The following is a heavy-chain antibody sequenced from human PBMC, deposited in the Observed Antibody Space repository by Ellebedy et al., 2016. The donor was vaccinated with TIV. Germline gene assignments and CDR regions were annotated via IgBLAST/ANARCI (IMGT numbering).Heavy chain of an antibody. J-gene: IGHJ3*02. CDR3: ARVALGAFDI. CDR2: ISAYNGNT. CDR1: GYTFSSYS. V-gene: IGHV1-18*01. Sequence: ASVKVSCKASGYTFSSYSISWVRQAPGQGLEWMGWISAYNGNTNYAQKLQGRVTMTTDTSTSTAYMELRSLRSDDTAVYFCARVALGAFDIWGQGTMVTVSS.